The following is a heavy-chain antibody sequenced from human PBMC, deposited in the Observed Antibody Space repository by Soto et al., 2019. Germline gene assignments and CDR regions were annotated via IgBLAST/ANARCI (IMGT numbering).Heavy chain of an antibody. CDR2: LYYSGST. CDR1: GGSISSGGDY. CDR3: ARVSETDMVTWRFDDYGMEF. V-gene: IGHV4-31*03. J-gene: IGHJ6*02. Sequence: QVQLQESGPGLVKPSQTLSVTCTVSGGSISSGGDYWSWIRQLQGKGLEWIGYLYYSGSTYYNPSLKRRVTISVDTANNQCSLKRSSVTAADTAVYYCARVSETDMVTWRFDDYGMEFWGQGTTVTVSS. D-gene: IGHD5-18*01.